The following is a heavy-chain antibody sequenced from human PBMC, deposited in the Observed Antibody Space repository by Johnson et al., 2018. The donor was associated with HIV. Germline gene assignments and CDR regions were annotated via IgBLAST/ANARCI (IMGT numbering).Heavy chain of an antibody. V-gene: IGHV3-74*01. Sequence: VQLVESGGGLVQPGGSLRLSCAASGFTFSSYWMHWVRQAPGKGLVWVSRINSDGSSTYYADSVKGRFTISRDNSKNTLYLQMNSLRAEDTAVYYCAGSGYWSGSTHDAFDIWGQGTMVTVSS. J-gene: IGHJ3*02. CDR1: GFTFSSYW. D-gene: IGHD3-10*01. CDR2: INSDGSST. CDR3: AGSGYWSGSTHDAFDI.